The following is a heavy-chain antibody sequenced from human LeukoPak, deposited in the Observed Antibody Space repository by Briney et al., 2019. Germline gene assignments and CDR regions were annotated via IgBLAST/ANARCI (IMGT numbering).Heavy chain of an antibody. D-gene: IGHD3-22*01. V-gene: IGHV3-30*18. J-gene: IGHJ4*02. CDR2: ISYDGSNI. CDR1: GFTFRSYG. CDR3: AKDRSSGYYYAWYFDY. Sequence: SGGSLRLSCAASGFTFRSYGMHWVRQAPGKGLEWVAVISYDGSNIYYADSVKGRFTISRDNSKNTLYLQMNSLRAEDTAVYCCAKDRSSGYYYAWYFDYWGQGTLVTVSS.